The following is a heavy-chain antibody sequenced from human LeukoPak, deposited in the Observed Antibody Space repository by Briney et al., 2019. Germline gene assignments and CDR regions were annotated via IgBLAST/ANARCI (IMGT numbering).Heavy chain of an antibody. CDR3: ARESRRRETTVVTPNYFDY. J-gene: IGHJ4*02. V-gene: IGHV1-69*06. D-gene: IGHD4-23*01. CDR1: GGTFSSYA. Sequence: SVKVSCKASGGTFSSYAISLVRQAPGQGLEWMGGIIPIFGTANYAQKFQGRVTITADTSTSTAYMELSSLRSEDTAVYYCARESRRRETTVVTPNYFDYWGQGTLVTVSS. CDR2: IIPIFGTA.